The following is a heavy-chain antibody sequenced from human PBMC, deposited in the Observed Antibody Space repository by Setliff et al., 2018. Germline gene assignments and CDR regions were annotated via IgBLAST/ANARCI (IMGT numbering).Heavy chain of an antibody. CDR3: AREGVDTRSSTDYRYYMDV. V-gene: IGHV1-69*05. J-gene: IGHJ6*03. Sequence: SVKVSCKASGATFSSYGISWVRQAPGQGLEWMGGTIPLFGTTDYAQKFHGRVTIITDESTSTAYMELRSLRTEGTAVYYCAREGVDTRSSTDYRYYMDVWGKGTTVTVSS. CDR2: TIPLFGTT. D-gene: IGHD5-18*01. CDR1: GATFSSYG.